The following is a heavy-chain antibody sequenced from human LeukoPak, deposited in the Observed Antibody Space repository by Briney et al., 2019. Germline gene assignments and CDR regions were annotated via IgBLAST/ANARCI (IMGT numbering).Heavy chain of an antibody. CDR2: IIPIFGTA. V-gene: IGHV1-69*06. Sequence: SVKVSCKASGGAFSSYAISWVRQAPGQGLEWMGGIIPIFGTANYAQKFQGRVTITADKSTSTAYMELSSLRSEDTAVYYCASDLAYCGGDCYLDSNWGQGTLVTVSS. CDR3: ASDLAYCGGDCYLDSN. CDR1: GGAFSSYA. D-gene: IGHD2-21*02. J-gene: IGHJ4*02.